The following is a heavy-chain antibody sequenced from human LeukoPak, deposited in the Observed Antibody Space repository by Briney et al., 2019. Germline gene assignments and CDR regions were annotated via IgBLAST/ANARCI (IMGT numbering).Heavy chain of an antibody. CDR1: GGSFSGYY. CDR3: ARASSSWYVFDP. Sequence: SGTLSLTCAVYGGSFSGYYWSWIRQPPGKGLEWIGEINHSGSTNYNPSLKSRVTISVDTSKNQFSLKLSSVIAADTAVYYCARASSSWYVFDPWGQGTLVTVSS. J-gene: IGHJ5*02. D-gene: IGHD6-13*01. V-gene: IGHV4-34*01. CDR2: INHSGST.